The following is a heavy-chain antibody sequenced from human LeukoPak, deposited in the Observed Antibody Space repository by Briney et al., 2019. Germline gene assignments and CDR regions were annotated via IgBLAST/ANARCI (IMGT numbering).Heavy chain of an antibody. Sequence: GGSLRLSCAATGFTFSDHYMDWVRQAPGKGLEWVGRIRNKDNSYPTEYAASVKGRFIISRDDSKNSLSLQMNSLKTEDTAVYYCARDSKTYEIDYWGQGTLVTVSS. V-gene: IGHV3-72*01. CDR1: GFTFSDHY. D-gene: IGHD5-12*01. CDR2: IRNKDNSYPT. J-gene: IGHJ4*02. CDR3: ARDSKTYEIDY.